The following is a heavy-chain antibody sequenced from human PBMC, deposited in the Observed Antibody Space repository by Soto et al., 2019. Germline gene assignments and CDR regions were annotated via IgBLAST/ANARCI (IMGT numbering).Heavy chain of an antibody. Sequence: SETLSLTCAVYGGSFSGYYWSWIRQPPGKGLEWIGEINHSGSTNYNPSLKSRVIISVDTSKNQFSLKLSSVTAADTAVYYCARYYDILTGYYPRRRYYGMYVWGQGTTVTVSS. J-gene: IGHJ6*02. V-gene: IGHV4-34*01. CDR2: INHSGST. CDR3: ARYYDILTGYYPRRRYYGMYV. CDR1: GGSFSGYY. D-gene: IGHD3-9*01.